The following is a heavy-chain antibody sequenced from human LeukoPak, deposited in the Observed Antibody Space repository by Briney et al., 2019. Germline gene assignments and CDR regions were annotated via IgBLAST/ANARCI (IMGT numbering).Heavy chain of an antibody. Sequence: AGGSLRLSCAASGFIFSSYGMHWVRQPPGKGLKWVAFIRSDGNDKYYTASVKGRFTIFRDNSKNTLYLQMNSLRPEDTAVYYCAKHDSSSDFWGQGSLVTVSS. CDR3: AKHDSSSDF. V-gene: IGHV3-30*02. CDR2: IRSDGNDK. CDR1: GFIFSSYG. D-gene: IGHD3-22*01. J-gene: IGHJ4*02.